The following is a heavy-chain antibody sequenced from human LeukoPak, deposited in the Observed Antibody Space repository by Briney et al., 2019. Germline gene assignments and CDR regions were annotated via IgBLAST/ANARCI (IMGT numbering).Heavy chain of an antibody. J-gene: IGHJ5*02. Sequence: ASVKVSCKASGYTFTGYYMHWVRQAPGQGLEWMGWISAYNGNTNYAQKLQGRVTMTTDTSTSTAYMELRSLRSDDTAVYYCARGLEWLTRRHAWFDPWGQGTLVTVSS. D-gene: IGHD3-3*01. CDR3: ARGLEWLTRRHAWFDP. CDR2: ISAYNGNT. V-gene: IGHV1-18*04. CDR1: GYTFTGYY.